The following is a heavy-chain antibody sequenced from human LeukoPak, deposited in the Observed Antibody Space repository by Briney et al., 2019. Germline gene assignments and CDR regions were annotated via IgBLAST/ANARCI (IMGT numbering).Heavy chain of an antibody. CDR2: MYTSGST. D-gene: IGHD3-10*01. J-gene: IGHJ4*02. V-gene: IGHV4-4*07. CDR1: GGSISSYY. CDR3: ARDTGYYFGSGNYLYYFDY. Sequence: PSETLSFTCTVFGGSISSYYWSWIRQPAGKGLEWIGRMYTSGSTNYNPSLKSRVTMSVDTSKNQFSLKLSSVTAADTAVYYCARDTGYYFGSGNYLYYFDYWGQGTLVTVSS.